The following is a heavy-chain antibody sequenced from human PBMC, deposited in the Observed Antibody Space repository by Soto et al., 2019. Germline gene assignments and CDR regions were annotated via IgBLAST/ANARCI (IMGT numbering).Heavy chain of an antibody. V-gene: IGHV3-64D*06. J-gene: IGHJ4*02. Sequence: GSLRLSCSASGFIFSESTIYWVGHLPGKGLDAISAVSTSGRSTYYADSVKDRFTISRDNSKNTLFLQMGSLRPEDTAIYYCVKQAHGLDGVAFDYWGQGTQVTVSS. CDR1: GFIFSEST. CDR3: VKQAHGLDGVAFDY. CDR2: VSTSGRST. D-gene: IGHD2-15*01.